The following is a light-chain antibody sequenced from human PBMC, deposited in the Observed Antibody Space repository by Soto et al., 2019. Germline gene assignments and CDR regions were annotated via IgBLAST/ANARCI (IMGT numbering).Light chain of an antibody. V-gene: IGLV2-14*01. J-gene: IGLJ1*01. CDR1: SSDVGGYNY. CDR2: EVS. Sequence: SALTQPASVSGSPGQSITISCTGTSSDVGGYNYVSWYQQHPGKAPKLMIYEVSNRPSGVSDRFSGSRSGNTASPTISGLQAEDESDYYCSSYTSSNTLEVFGSGTKVTVL. CDR3: SSYTSSNTLEV.